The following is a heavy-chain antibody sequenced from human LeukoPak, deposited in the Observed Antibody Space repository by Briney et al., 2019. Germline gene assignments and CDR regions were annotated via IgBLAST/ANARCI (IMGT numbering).Heavy chain of an antibody. Sequence: RSSETLSLTCTVSGGSISSSSYYWGWIRQPPGKGLEWIGSIYYSGSTYYNPSLKSRVTISVDTSKNQFSLKLSSVTAADTAVYYCARTITMIVADAFDIWGQGTMVTVSS. CDR1: GGSISSSSYY. CDR3: ARTITMIVADAFDI. D-gene: IGHD3-22*01. J-gene: IGHJ3*02. V-gene: IGHV4-39*07. CDR2: IYYSGST.